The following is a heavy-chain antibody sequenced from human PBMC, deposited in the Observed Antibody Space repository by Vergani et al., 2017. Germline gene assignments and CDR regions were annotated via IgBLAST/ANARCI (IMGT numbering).Heavy chain of an antibody. Sequence: QVQLVQSGAEVRKPGASVTVSCTASGYIFKNYYIHWVRQAPGQGLEWMGWINPNSGVTNYAPKFRDWVTIRRDTSLSTTYMELSGLTSDDTAVYFCARGFVRELMGLDYWGQGTLVTVSS. V-gene: IGHV1-2*04. CDR2: INPNSGVT. D-gene: IGHD2-8*01. J-gene: IGHJ4*02. CDR1: GYIFKNYY. CDR3: ARGFVRELMGLDY.